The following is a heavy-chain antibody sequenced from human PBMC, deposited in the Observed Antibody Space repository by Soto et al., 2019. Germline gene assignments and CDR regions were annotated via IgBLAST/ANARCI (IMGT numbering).Heavy chain of an antibody. CDR2: INPNSGGT. CDR1: GYTFTAYY. D-gene: IGHD1-26*01. CDR3: ARVRSGSYHHFDY. V-gene: IGHV1-2*02. Sequence: QVQLVQSGAEVKKPGASVKVSCKASGYTFTAYYIHWVQQAPGQGLEWMGWINPNSGGTNYAQKFQGRVTMTRDTSISTAYMELSRLRSDDTAVYYCARVRSGSYHHFDYWGQGTLVTVSS. J-gene: IGHJ4*02.